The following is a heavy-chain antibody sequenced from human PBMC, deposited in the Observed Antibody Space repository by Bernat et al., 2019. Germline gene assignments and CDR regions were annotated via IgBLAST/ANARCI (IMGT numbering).Heavy chain of an antibody. D-gene: IGHD4/OR15-4a*01. V-gene: IGHV3-33*02. CDR3: ACSYGEYGKSGGDDALDI. J-gene: IGHJ3*02. CDR2: IWYDGSHK. Sequence: QLVESGGGVVQPGRSLRLSCAASGFSFSIYAMHWVRQSPGMGLEWVAVIWYDGSHKYYADSVKGRFAISRDNSKNTVFLQMNSLRAEDTAVYYCACSYGEYGKSGGDDALDIWGQGTMVTVSS. CDR1: GFSFSIYA.